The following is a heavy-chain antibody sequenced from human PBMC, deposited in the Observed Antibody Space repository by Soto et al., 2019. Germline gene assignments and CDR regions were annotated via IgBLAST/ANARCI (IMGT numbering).Heavy chain of an antibody. CDR3: ATLNSFGSDY. CDR2: IYSDGSGP. Sequence: GGSLRLSCAASGFTFSKFWMHWVRQAPGKGLVWVSRIYSDGSGPMYADSVKGRFTISRDNAKSTLYLQMNSLRAEDTAVYYCATLNSFGSDYWGRGTLVTVSS. D-gene: IGHD5-18*01. J-gene: IGHJ4*02. V-gene: IGHV3-74*03. CDR1: GFTFSKFW.